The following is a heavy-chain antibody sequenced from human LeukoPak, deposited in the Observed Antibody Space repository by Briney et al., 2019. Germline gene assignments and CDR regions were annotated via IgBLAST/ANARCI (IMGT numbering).Heavy chain of an antibody. CDR1: GFTVSTFA. V-gene: IGHV3-30*02. Sequence: PGGSLRLFCAASGFTVSTFAWHWVRQPPGKGLEWVAFMGTDETDIHYADSVRGRFIISRDNSRNTLSLDMSSLRVEDTAVYYCAKEPPGGWSIDLCGRGTLVSVSS. CDR3: AKEPPGGWSIDL. D-gene: IGHD3-16*01. J-gene: IGHJ2*01. CDR2: MGTDETDI.